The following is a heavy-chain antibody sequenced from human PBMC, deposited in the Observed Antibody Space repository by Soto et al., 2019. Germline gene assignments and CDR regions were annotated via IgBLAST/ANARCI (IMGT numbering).Heavy chain of an antibody. CDR3: ARDSWTRRYEGEPQGEAGDFHQGMDV. J-gene: IGHJ6*02. V-gene: IGHV3-33*01. D-gene: IGHD3-16*01. CDR1: GFTFSSYG. CDR2: IWYDGSNK. Sequence: QVQLVESGGGVVQPGRSLRLSCAASGFTFSSYGMHWVRQAPGKGLEWVAVIWYDGSNKYYADSVKGRFTISRDNSKNTLYLQMNRLRAEDTAVYYCARDSWTRRYEGEPQGEAGDFHQGMDVWGQGTTVTVSS.